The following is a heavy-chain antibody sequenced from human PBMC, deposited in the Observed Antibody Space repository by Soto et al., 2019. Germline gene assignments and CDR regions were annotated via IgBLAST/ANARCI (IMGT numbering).Heavy chain of an antibody. CDR3: ARVNNWNYNSYYYYGMDV. V-gene: IGHV1-69*13. D-gene: IGHD1-7*01. Sequence: SVKVSCKASGGTFSSYAISWVRQAPGQGLEWMGGIIPIFGTANYAQKFQGRVTITADESTSTAYMELSSLRSEDTAVYYCARVNNWNYNSYYYYGMDVWGQGTTVTVSS. CDR2: IIPIFGTA. CDR1: GGTFSSYA. J-gene: IGHJ6*02.